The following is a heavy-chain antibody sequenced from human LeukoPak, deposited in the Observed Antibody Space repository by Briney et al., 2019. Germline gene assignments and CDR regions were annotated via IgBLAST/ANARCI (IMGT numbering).Heavy chain of an antibody. CDR2: INPSGGST. Sequence: ASVKVSCKASGYTFTSYYMHWVRQAPGQGLEWMGIINPSGGSTSYAQKFQGRVTITADESTSTAYMELSTLRSEDTAVYYCARVPKGIAAAGSDMYYFDYWGQGTLVTVSS. V-gene: IGHV1-46*01. J-gene: IGHJ4*02. D-gene: IGHD6-13*01. CDR1: GYTFTSYY. CDR3: ARVPKGIAAAGSDMYYFDY.